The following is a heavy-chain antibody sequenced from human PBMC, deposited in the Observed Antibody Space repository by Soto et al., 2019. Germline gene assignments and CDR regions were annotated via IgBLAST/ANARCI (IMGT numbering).Heavy chain of an antibody. CDR1: GFTFYDYT. V-gene: IGHV3-43*01. D-gene: IGHD6-6*01. J-gene: IGHJ6*02. Sequence: EVRLVQSGGVVAQPGGSLRLSCAASGFTFYDYTMHWVRQVPGRGLEWVSLISWDGGSTYYADSVKGRFTISRDNSKNSLYLQMTSLRTDDTALYYCAKDVIAARPYYYFGLDVWGQGTTVTVSS. CDR2: ISWDGGST. CDR3: AKDVIAARPYYYFGLDV.